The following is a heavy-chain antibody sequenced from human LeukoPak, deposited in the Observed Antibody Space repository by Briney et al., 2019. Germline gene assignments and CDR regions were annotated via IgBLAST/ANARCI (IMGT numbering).Heavy chain of an antibody. J-gene: IGHJ4*02. D-gene: IGHD6-13*01. Sequence: GGSLRLSCAASGFTFSNAWMSWVRQAPGKGLEWVGRIKSKTDGGTTDYAAPVKGRFTISRDDSKNTLYLQMNGLKTEDTAVYYCTTEVDRLYRSSSGFDYWGQGTLVTVSS. V-gene: IGHV3-15*01. CDR2: IKSKTDGGTT. CDR3: TTEVDRLYRSSSGFDY. CDR1: GFTFSNAW.